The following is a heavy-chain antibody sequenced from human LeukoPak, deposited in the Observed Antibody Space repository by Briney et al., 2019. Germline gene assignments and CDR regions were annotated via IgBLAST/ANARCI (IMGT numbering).Heavy chain of an antibody. J-gene: IGHJ4*02. V-gene: IGHV3-30*03. D-gene: IGHD6-6*01. CDR3: AHIPSSSDY. CDR2: ISYDGSNK. CDR1: GFTFSSYG. Sequence: GVSLRLSCAPSGFTFSSYGMHWVRQAPGKGLEWVAVISYDGSNKYYADSVKRRFTISRDNSKNTLYLQMNSLRAEDTAVYYCAHIPSSSDYWGQGTLVTVSS.